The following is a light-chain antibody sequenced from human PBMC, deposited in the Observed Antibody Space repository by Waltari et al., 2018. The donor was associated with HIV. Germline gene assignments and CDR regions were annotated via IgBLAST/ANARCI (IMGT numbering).Light chain of an antibody. V-gene: IGLV7-46*01. CDR2: DTS. J-gene: IGLJ3*02. CDR1: TGAVTSGHY. CDR3: LLSYSGASWV. Sequence: AVVTPAPSLTVSPGGTVTPTCGSSTGAVTSGHYPYWFQQKPGQAPTTLIFDTSNKHSWTPARFSGSLLGCKAALTLSGAQPEDEAEYYCLLSYSGASWVFGGGTKVTVL.